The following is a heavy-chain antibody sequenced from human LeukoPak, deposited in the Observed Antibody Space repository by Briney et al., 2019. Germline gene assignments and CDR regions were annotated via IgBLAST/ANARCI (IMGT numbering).Heavy chain of an antibody. D-gene: IGHD2-2*01. Sequence: SETLCLTCTVSGGSISSVTYYWGCIRQPPGKGLEWIGSIYNSGSTYDHPSLKSRVTLSVDTSKNHFYLKLTSVTAADTAVYHCARHPVLDQFDFWGQSTLVSVSS. V-gene: IGHV4-39*01. CDR3: ARHPVLDQFDF. J-gene: IGHJ4*02. CDR2: IYNSGST. CDR1: GGSISSVTYY.